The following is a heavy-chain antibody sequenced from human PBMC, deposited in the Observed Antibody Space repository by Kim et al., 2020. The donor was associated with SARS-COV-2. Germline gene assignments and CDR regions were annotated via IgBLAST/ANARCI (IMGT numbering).Heavy chain of an antibody. CDR3: ARRFSKYRLFDY. D-gene: IGHD3-3*01. Sequence: SETLSLTCTVSGGSVNTGNYYWGWIRQPPGKGLEWIGSIDYSGSTYYNPSLKSRVTISVDTSKNQFSLKLSSVTAADTALYYCARRFSKYRLFDYWGQGTLVTVSS. CDR2: IDYSGST. J-gene: IGHJ4*02. V-gene: IGHV4-39*01. CDR1: GGSVNTGNYY.